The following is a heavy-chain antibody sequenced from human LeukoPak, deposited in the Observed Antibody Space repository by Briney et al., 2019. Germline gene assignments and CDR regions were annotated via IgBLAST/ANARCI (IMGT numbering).Heavy chain of an antibody. CDR1: GGTFSSYT. V-gene: IGHV1-69*04. CDR2: IIPIFGIT. J-gene: IGHJ6*02. CDR3: ARDSIVATKGYNYYGLDV. D-gene: IGHD5-12*01. Sequence: SVKVSCKASGGTFSSYTISGVRQAPGQGLEWMGRIIPIFGITKYAQKFQGRVTITADKSTSTANMELSSLRSEDTDVYYCARDSIVATKGYNYYGLDVWGQGTTVTVSS.